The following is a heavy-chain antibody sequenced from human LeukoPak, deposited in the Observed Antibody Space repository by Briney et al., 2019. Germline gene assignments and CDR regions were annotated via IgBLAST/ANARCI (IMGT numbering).Heavy chain of an antibody. Sequence: GGSLRLSCKVSGFTVNSNYMSLVRQAPGKGLDWVSIIHSVGDAFYPDSVKGGFNISRANSNNMVYLQMNRLTVEDTAVYYCARQGPGLDYWGQGTLVTVSS. CDR2: IHSVGDA. V-gene: IGHV3-53*01. D-gene: IGHD1-14*01. J-gene: IGHJ4*02. CDR1: GFTVNSNY. CDR3: ARQGPGLDY.